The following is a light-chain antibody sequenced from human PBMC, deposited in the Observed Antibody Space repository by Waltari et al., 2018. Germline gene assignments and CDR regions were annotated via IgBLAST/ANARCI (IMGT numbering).Light chain of an antibody. CDR3: QQRSNWLT. J-gene: IGKJ4*01. Sequence: DIVLTQSPATLSLSPGERATLSCRASQSVSNYIFWYQQKPGQAPRLLTYDESNRATGIPARFSGSGSGTDFTLTISSLEPEDFAVYYCQQRSNWLTFGGGTKVEIK. CDR2: DES. V-gene: IGKV3-11*01. CDR1: QSVSNY.